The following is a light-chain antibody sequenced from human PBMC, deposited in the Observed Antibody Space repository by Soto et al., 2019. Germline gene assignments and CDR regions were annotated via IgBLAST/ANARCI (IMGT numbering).Light chain of an antibody. V-gene: IGLV1-47*01. CDR2: RDN. CDR3: AAWDDSLSVGV. CDR1: SSNIGINY. J-gene: IGLJ2*01. Sequence: QSVLTQPPSASGTPGQRVTISCSGSSSNIGINYVYWYQQLPETAPELLIYRDNQRPSGVPDRFSGSKSGTSASLAISGLRSEDEADYYCAAWDDSLSVGVFGGGTKLTVL.